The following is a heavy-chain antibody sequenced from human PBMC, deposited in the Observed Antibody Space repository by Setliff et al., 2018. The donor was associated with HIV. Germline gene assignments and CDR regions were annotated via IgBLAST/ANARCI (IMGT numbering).Heavy chain of an antibody. D-gene: IGHD3-22*01. CDR1: GFTFSGAE. J-gene: IGHJ6*03. CDR3: ARVKYDSSGYLSYMDV. V-gene: IGHV3-20*04. Sequence: PGESLKISCAASGFTFSGAEIHWVRQVPGKGLEWVSGINGNGGSTGYADSVKGRLTISRDNAKKSLYLQMNSLRVEDTALYYCARVKYDSSGYLSYMDVWGKGTTVTVSS. CDR2: INGNGGST.